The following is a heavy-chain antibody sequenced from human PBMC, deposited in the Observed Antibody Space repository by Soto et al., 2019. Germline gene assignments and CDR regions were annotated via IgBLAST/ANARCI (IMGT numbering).Heavy chain of an antibody. V-gene: IGHV4-31*03. Sequence: QVQLQESGPGLVKPSQTLSLTCTVSGGSISSGGYYWSWIREHPGKGLEWIGYIYYSGSTYYNPSLKSRVTISVDTSKNQFSLKLSSVTAADTAVYYCVRTTVEYYFDYWGQGTLVTVSS. D-gene: IGHD4-17*01. J-gene: IGHJ4*02. CDR2: IYYSGST. CDR3: VRTTVEYYFDY. CDR1: GGSISSGGYY.